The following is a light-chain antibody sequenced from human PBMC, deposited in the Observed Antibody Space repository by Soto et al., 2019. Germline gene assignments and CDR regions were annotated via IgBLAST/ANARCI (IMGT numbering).Light chain of an antibody. CDR2: KAS. V-gene: IGKV1-5*03. Sequence: DIQMTQSPSTLSASVGDRVTITCRASQSVTRWLAWYQQKPGKAPKLLIYKASTLESGVPSRYSGSGSGTEFTLAISSLQPDDSATYYCQQYNDNWTFGQGTKVEIK. CDR1: QSVTRW. J-gene: IGKJ1*01. CDR3: QQYNDNWT.